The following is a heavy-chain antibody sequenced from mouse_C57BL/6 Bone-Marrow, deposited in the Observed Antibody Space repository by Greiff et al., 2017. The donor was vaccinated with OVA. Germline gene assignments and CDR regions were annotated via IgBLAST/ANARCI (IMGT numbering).Heavy chain of an antibody. V-gene: IGHV5-15*04. CDR1: GFTFSDYG. J-gene: IGHJ4*01. CDR3: ARRGTAQATNYAMGG. D-gene: IGHD3-2*02. CDR2: ISNLAYSI. Sequence: EVQLVESGGGLVQPGGSLKLSCAASGFTFSDYGMAWVRQAPRKGPEWVAFISNLAYSIYYADTVTGRFTISRENAKNTLYLEMSSLRSEDTAMYYCARRGTAQATNYAMGGWGKGPSVTVSS.